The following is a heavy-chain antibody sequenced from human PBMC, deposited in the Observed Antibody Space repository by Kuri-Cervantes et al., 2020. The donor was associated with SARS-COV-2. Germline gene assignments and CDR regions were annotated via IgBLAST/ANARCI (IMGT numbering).Heavy chain of an antibody. CDR1: GGSISSSSYY. D-gene: IGHD6-6*01. CDR2: IYYIGST. CDR3: ARTQGVAARRGDHNWFDP. V-gene: IGHV4-39*01. J-gene: IGHJ5*02. Sequence: SETLSLTCTVSGGSISSSSYYWGWIRQPPGKGLEWIGSIYYIGSTYYNPSLKSRVTISVDTSKNQFSLKLSSVTAADTAVYYCARTQGVAARRGDHNWFDPWCQGTLVTVSS.